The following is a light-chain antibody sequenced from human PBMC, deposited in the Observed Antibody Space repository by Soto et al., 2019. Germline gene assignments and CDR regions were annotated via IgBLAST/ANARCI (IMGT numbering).Light chain of an antibody. CDR3: QQYYSTPWT. V-gene: IGKV4-1*01. Sequence: DIVMTQSPDSLAVSLGERATINCKSIQRLLYNFSNKKHLAWYYQKPGQPPKLLMYWASIRESGVPDRFSGRGFGAAFTLTISTLQAAHLAFYYCQQYYSTPWTFGQGTKVEIK. CDR1: QRLLYNFSNKKH. J-gene: IGKJ1*01. CDR2: WAS.